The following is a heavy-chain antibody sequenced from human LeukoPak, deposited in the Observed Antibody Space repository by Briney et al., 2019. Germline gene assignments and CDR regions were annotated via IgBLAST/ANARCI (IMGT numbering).Heavy chain of an antibody. CDR2: INHSGST. Sequence: PSETLSLTCAVYGGSFSGYYWSWIRQPPGKGLEWIGEINHSGSTNYNPSLKSRVTISVDTSKNQFSLKLSSVTAAGTAVYYCARTLRVQYFDYWGQGTLVTVSS. CDR3: ARTLRVQYFDY. CDR1: GGSFSGYY. J-gene: IGHJ4*02. V-gene: IGHV4-34*01. D-gene: IGHD3-16*01.